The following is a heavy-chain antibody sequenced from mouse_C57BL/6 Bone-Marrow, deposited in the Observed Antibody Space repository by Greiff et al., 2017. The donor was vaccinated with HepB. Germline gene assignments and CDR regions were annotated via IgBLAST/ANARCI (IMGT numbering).Heavy chain of an antibody. J-gene: IGHJ4*01. CDR3: AREDCYYAMDY. V-gene: IGHV1-81*01. CDR2: IYPRSGNT. CDR1: GYTFTSYG. Sequence: QVHVKQSGAELARPGASVKLSCKASGYTFTSYGISWVKQRTGQGLEWIGEIYPRSGNTYYNEKFKGKATLTADKSSSTAYMELRSLTSEDSAVYFCAREDCYYAMDYWGQGTSVTVSS.